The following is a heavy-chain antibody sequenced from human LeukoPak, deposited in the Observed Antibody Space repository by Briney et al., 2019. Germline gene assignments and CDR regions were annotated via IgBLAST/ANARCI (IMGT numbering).Heavy chain of an antibody. CDR3: ARDISGYYEFDY. V-gene: IGHV3-30-3*01. J-gene: IGHJ4*02. D-gene: IGHD3-22*01. CDR2: ISYDESNE. CDR1: GFTFSSYA. Sequence: PGRSLRLSCAASGFTFSSYAMHWVRQAPGKGLEWVAFISYDESNEYYADSVKGRFTISRYKSKNTLYLQMNSLRAEDTAVYYCARDISGYYEFDYWGQGTLVTVSS.